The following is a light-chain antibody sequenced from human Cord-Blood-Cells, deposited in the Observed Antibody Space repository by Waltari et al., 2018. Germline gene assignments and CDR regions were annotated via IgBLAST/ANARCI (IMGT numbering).Light chain of an antibody. J-gene: IGKJ5*01. V-gene: IGKV3-11*01. Sequence: EIVLTQSPATLSLSPGERATSSCRPSQSVSSYLAWYQQKPGQAPRLLLYDASNRATGIPARFSGSGSGTDFTLTISSLEPEDFAVYYCQQRSNWPITFGQGTRLEIK. CDR2: DAS. CDR3: QQRSNWPIT. CDR1: QSVSSY.